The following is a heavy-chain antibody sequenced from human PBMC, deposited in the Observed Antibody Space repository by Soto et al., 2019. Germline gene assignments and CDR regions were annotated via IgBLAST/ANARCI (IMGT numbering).Heavy chain of an antibody. Sequence: PSETLSLTCTVSGGSISSSSYYWGWIRQPPGKGLEWIGSIYYSGSTYYNPSLKSRVTISVDTSKNQFSLKLSSVTAADTAVYYCARVLGLIAAAFWWFDPWGQGTLVTVSS. CDR2: IYYSGST. V-gene: IGHV4-39*01. CDR3: ARVLGLIAAAFWWFDP. J-gene: IGHJ5*02. CDR1: GGSISSSSYY. D-gene: IGHD6-13*01.